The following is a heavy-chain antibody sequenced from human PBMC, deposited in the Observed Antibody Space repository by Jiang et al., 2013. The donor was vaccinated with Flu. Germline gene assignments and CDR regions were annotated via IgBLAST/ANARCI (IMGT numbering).Heavy chain of an antibody. D-gene: IGHD2-21*01. CDR1: DGSISSDNYY. Sequence: GLVKPSETLSLTCSVSDGSISSDNYYWGWIRQPPGKGLGWIGSIYSSGTTYYNPSLKSRVTISVDTSKSQFSLKLSSVTAADTAVYYCARRRYCGGDCYWYDAFDIWGQGTMVTVSS. V-gene: IGHV4-39*01. CDR3: ARRRYCGGDCYWYDAFDI. J-gene: IGHJ3*02. CDR2: IYSSGTT.